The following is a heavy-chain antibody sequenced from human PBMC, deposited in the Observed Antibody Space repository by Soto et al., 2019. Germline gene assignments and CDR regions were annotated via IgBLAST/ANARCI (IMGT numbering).Heavy chain of an antibody. CDR2: ISVSGGTT. CDR1: GFTFNSYA. V-gene: IGHV3-23*01. Sequence: EVQLLESGGGLVQPGGSLRLSCGGSGFTFNSYAMTWVRQAPGKGLEWVSAISVSGGTTYYANSVKGRFTISRDQSKDTLYLQMNILRAEDTAIYYCAKDRHYGSGTYSDSYLDYWGQVTLVTVAS. CDR3: AKDRHYGSGTYSDSYLDY. D-gene: IGHD3-10*01. J-gene: IGHJ4*02.